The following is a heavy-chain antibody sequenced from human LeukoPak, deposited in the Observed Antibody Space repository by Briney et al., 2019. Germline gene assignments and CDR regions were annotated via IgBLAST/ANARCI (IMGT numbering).Heavy chain of an antibody. J-gene: IGHJ4*02. Sequence: SETLSLTCAVYGGSFSGYYWSWIRQPPGKGLEWIGEVNHSGSTNYNPSLKSRVTISVDTSKNQFSLKLSSVTAADTAVYYCARGPPYDHVWGSYRPEGGKFDYWGQGTLVTVSS. CDR3: ARGPPYDHVWGSYRPEGGKFDY. CDR1: GGSFSGYY. D-gene: IGHD3-16*02. V-gene: IGHV4-34*01. CDR2: VNHSGST.